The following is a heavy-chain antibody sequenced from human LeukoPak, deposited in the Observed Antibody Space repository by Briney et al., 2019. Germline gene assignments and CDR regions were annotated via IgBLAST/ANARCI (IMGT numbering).Heavy chain of an antibody. CDR1: GGSFSGYY. CDR3: VRGSVGANFDY. V-gene: IGHV4-34*01. D-gene: IGHD1-26*01. Sequence: SETLSLTCAVYGGSFSGYYWSWIRQPPGKGLEWIGEINHSGSTNYNPSLRSRVTISVDTSKNQFSLKLSSVTAADTAVYYCVRGSVGANFDYWGQGTLVTVSS. J-gene: IGHJ4*02. CDR2: INHSGST.